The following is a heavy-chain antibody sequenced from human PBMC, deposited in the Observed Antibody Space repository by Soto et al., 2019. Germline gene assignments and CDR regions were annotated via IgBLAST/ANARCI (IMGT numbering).Heavy chain of an antibody. V-gene: IGHV1-69*06. D-gene: IGHD1-7*01. J-gene: IGHJ3*02. CDR1: GGTFSSYA. CDR3: AREGTFPPPFFDI. Sequence: EASVKVSCKASGGTFSSYAISWVRQAPGQGLEWMGGIIPIFGTANYAQKFQGRVTITADKSTSTAYMELSSLRSEDTAVYYCAREGTFPPPFFDIWGQGTMVTVSS. CDR2: IIPIFGTA.